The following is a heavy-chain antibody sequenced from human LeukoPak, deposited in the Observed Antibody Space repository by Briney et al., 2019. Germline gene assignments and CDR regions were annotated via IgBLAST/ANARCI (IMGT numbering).Heavy chain of an antibody. Sequence: PSETLSLTCTVSGASMSSRDYWGWIRQPPGRGLEWLGNIYYSGGTHYNPSLKSRVTMSVDTSKNQLSLKLSSVTAADTAVYFCALDGVNYYGSTDYYYVWGQGTLVTVSS. J-gene: IGHJ4*02. CDR2: IYYSGGT. V-gene: IGHV4-38-2*02. CDR3: ALDGVNYYGSTDYYYV. D-gene: IGHD3-22*01. CDR1: GASMSSRDY.